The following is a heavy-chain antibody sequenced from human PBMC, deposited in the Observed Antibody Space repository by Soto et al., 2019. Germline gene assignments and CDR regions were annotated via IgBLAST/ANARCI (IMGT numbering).Heavy chain of an antibody. D-gene: IGHD2-21*02. CDR3: ARGGHVVVVTAALDY. CDR2: VNPSGGHT. J-gene: IGHJ4*02. V-gene: IGHV1-46*01. CDR1: GDTFTDYY. Sequence: QVQLVQSGAEVKKPGASVKVSCKASGDTFTDYYIHWVRQAPGQGLEWMGTVNPSGGHTTYAQHFLGRMTXTXXXSXCTLYRELTSLTSEDTAVYYCARGGHVVVVTAALDYWGQGTLVTVSS.